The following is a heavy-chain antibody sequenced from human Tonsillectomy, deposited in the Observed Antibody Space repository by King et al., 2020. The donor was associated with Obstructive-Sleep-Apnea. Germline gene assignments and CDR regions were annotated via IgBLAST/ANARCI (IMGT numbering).Heavy chain of an antibody. CDR1: GFTFSNYA. CDR2: ISDSGSDT. V-gene: IGHV3-64D*06. Sequence: VQLVESGGGLVQPGGSLRLSCSASGFTFSNYAMNWVRQAPGKGLEYLSAISDSGSDTYYADSVKDRFTISRDNSKNILYLQMNSLRPDDTAVYYCGSFLRSPGNFDYWGQGALITVSS. CDR3: GSFLRSPGNFDY. D-gene: IGHD2/OR15-2a*01. J-gene: IGHJ4*02.